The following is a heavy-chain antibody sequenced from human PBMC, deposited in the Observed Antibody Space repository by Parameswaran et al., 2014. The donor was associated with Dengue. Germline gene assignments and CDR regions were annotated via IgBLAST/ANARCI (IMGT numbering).Heavy chain of an antibody. V-gene: IGHV3-11*01. CDR1: GFTFSDYY. D-gene: IGHD3-3*01. CDR3: ARDLEGTTPITILEWLLSGCFDI. Sequence: AGGSLRLSCAASGFTFSDYYMSWIRQAPGKGLEWVSYISSSGSTIYYADSVKGRFTISRDNAKNSLYLQMNSLRAEDTAVYYCARDLEGTTPITILEWLLSGCFDIWAKDNGHRLL. CDR2: ISSSGSTI. J-gene: IGHJ3*02.